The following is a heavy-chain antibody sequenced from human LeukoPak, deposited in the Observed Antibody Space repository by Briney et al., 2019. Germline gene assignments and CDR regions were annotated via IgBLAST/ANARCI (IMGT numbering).Heavy chain of an antibody. CDR2: INHSGST. CDR1: GGSFSGYY. J-gene: IGHJ6*02. Sequence: SETLSLTCAVYGGSFSGYYWSWIRQPPGKGLEWIGEINHSGSTNYNLSLKSRVTISVDTSKNQFSLKLSSVTAADTAVYYCARGSRYYYGSGSPLVGFYYGMDVWGQGTTVTVSS. D-gene: IGHD3-10*01. CDR3: ARGSRYYYGSGSPLVGFYYGMDV. V-gene: IGHV4-34*01.